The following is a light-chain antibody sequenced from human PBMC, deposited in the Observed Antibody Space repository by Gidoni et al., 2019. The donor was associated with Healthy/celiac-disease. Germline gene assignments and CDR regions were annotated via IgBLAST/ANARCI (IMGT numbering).Light chain of an antibody. J-gene: IGKJ2*01. CDR2: GAS. Sequence: EIVFTQSPGTLSLSPADRATLSCSASQSISSSYLAWYQQKPGQAPRLLIYGASSRATGVPDRFSGSGSGTDFTLTISRLEPEDFAVYYCQQYGSSPYTFGQGTKLEIK. V-gene: IGKV3-20*01. CDR1: QSISSSY. CDR3: QQYGSSPYT.